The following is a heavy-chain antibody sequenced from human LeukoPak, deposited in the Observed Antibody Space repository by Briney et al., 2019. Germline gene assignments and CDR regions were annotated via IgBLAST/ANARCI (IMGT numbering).Heavy chain of an antibody. CDR3: TRPAGTGDY. Sequence: GGSLRLSCAASGFTFSGSAMHWVRQASGKGLEWVGRIRSKANSYATAYAASVKGRFTISRDDSKNTAYLQMNSLKTEDTAVYYCTRPAGTGDYWGQGTLVTVPS. CDR2: IRSKANSYAT. CDR1: GFTFSGSA. V-gene: IGHV3-73*01. J-gene: IGHJ4*02. D-gene: IGHD6-13*01.